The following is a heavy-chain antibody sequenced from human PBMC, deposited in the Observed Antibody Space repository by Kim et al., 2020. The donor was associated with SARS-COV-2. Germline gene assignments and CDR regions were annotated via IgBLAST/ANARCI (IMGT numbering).Heavy chain of an antibody. J-gene: IGHJ3*02. CDR3: ARDGREVTKAFPTGGFDI. CDR2: IKQDGSEK. Sequence: GGSLRLSCAASGFTFSSYWMSWVRQAPGKGLEWVANIKQDGSEKYYVDSVKGRFTISRDNAKNSLYLQMNSLRAEDTAVYYCARDGREVTKAFPTGGFDIWGQGTMVTVSS. V-gene: IGHV3-7*01. CDR1: GFTFSSYW. D-gene: IGHD4-17*01.